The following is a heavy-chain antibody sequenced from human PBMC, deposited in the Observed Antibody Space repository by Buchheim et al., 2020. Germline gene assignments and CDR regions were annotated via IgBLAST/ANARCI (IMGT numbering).Heavy chain of an antibody. J-gene: IGHJ2*01. CDR1: GLTFSSYA. CDR2: ISGSGGST. CDR3: AKGGLYRHFDL. V-gene: IGHV3-23*01. Sequence: EVQLLESGGGLVQPGGSLRLACAASGLTFSSYAMSWVRQAPGKGLEWVAVISGSGGSTDDADSVKGRFTISRDNSKNPLYLQMNSLRAEDTAIYYCAKGGLYRHFDLWGRGSL.